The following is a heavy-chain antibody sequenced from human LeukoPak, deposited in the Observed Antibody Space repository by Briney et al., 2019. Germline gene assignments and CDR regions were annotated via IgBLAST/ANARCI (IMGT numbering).Heavy chain of an antibody. Sequence: SETLSLTCAVYGGSFSGYYWSWIRQPPGKGLEWLGEINHSGSTNYNPSLKSRVTISVDTSKNQFSLKLSSVTAADTAVYYCARDRASETYYDFWSGYYGDAFDIWGQGTMVTVSS. CDR2: INHSGST. D-gene: IGHD3-3*01. CDR3: ARDRASETYYDFWSGYYGDAFDI. CDR1: GGSFSGYY. J-gene: IGHJ3*02. V-gene: IGHV4-34*01.